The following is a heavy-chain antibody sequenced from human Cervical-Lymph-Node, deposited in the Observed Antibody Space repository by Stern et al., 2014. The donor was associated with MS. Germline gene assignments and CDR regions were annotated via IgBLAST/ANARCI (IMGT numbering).Heavy chain of an antibody. CDR1: GFTFSAYA. CDR3: VKRGGNLLHYFDW. CDR2: VSADGTVT. J-gene: IGHJ4*02. V-gene: IGHV3-30*04. D-gene: IGHD4-23*01. Sequence: VQLVESGGGVVQPGRSLRLSCAASGFTFSAYAMHWVRKAPGKGLEWLASVSADGTVTHYTDSVKGRLTISRDNSKYTLYLEMNSLITEDTAVYYCVKRGGNLLHYFDWWGQGALVTVSS.